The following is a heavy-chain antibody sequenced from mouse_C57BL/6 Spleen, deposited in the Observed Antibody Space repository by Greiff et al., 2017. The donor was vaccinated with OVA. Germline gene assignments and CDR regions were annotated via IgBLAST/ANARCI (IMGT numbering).Heavy chain of an antibody. CDR1: GYTFTDYY. Sequence: EVKLMESGPVLVKPGASVKMSCKASGYTFTDYYMNWVKQSHGKSLEWIGVINPYNGGTSYNQKFKGKATLTVDKSSSTAYMELNSLTSEDSAVYYCARWGYGSGYWGQGTTLTVSS. CDR2: INPYNGGT. J-gene: IGHJ2*01. CDR3: ARWGYGSGY. V-gene: IGHV1-19*01. D-gene: IGHD1-1*01.